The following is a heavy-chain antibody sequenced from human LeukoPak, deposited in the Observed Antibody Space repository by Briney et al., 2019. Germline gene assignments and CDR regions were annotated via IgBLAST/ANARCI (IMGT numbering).Heavy chain of an antibody. D-gene: IGHD1-26*01. Sequence: SETLSLTCTVSGGSISSYYWSWIRQPPGKGLEWIGYIYYSGSTNYNPSLKSRVTISVDTSKNQFSLKLSSVTAADTAVYYCARETVGATYDYWGQGTLATVSS. CDR3: ARETVGATYDY. J-gene: IGHJ4*02. CDR1: GGSISSYY. CDR2: IYYSGST. V-gene: IGHV4-59*12.